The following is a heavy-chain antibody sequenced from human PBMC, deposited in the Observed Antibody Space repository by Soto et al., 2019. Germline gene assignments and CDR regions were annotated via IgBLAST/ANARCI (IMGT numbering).Heavy chain of an antibody. CDR2: INGDGTIT. CDR3: ARIVGAN. CDR1: GFTFSSYW. Sequence: EVQLVESGGGLVQPGGSLRLSCAASGFTFSSYWMHWVRQAPGKGLVWVSRINGDGTITNYVDSVKGRFTISRDNAKNMLYLQMNSLRAEDTAVYYCARIVGANWGQGTLVTVSS. J-gene: IGHJ4*02. D-gene: IGHD1-26*01. V-gene: IGHV3-74*01.